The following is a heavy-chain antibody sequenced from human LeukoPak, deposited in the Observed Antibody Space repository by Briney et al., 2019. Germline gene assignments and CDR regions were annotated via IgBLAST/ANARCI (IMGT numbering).Heavy chain of an antibody. CDR3: ARDLRARGYYDSSGYDAGDN. D-gene: IGHD3-22*01. CDR2: IIPVFGTA. Sequence: SVKVSCKASGGTFSRYGINWVRQAPGQGLEWMGGIIPVFGTANYAQRFQGRVTITADESTTAAYMELSSLRSEDTAVYYCARDLRARGYYDSSGYDAGDNWGQGTLVTVSS. CDR1: GGTFSRYG. V-gene: IGHV1-69*13. J-gene: IGHJ4*02.